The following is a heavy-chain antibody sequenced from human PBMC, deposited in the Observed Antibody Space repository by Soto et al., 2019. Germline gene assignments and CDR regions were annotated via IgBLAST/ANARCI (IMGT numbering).Heavy chain of an antibody. CDR3: ARDRRYSSSSQSFDY. CDR1: GGSISSSSFH. J-gene: IGHJ4*02. D-gene: IGHD6-6*01. CDR2: IYYSGST. V-gene: IGHV4-39*07. Sequence: PSETLSLTCTVSGGSISSSSFHWGWIRQPPGKGLEWIGSIYYSGSTYYSPSLKSRVTISVDMSNNRFSLKLTSMTAADTAVYYCARDRRYSSSSQSFDYWGQGILVTVSS.